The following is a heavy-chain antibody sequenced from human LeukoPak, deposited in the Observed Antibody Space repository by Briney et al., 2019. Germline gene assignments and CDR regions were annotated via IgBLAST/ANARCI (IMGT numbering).Heavy chain of an antibody. CDR2: ISSDGNSK. J-gene: IGHJ4*02. D-gene: IGHD5-24*01. Sequence: PGGSLRLSCAAPGFSFSGYFMTWVRQAPGKGLEWIAFISSDGNSKYYADSVRGRFTISRDNAKNSLYLQMNSLRAEDTAVYYCARETRWDFDYWGQGALVSVSS. V-gene: IGHV3-11*04. CDR3: ARETRWDFDY. CDR1: GFSFSGYF.